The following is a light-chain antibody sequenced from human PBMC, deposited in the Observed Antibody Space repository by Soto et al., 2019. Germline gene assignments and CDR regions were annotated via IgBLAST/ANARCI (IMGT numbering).Light chain of an antibody. CDR3: SSYTSSSTPSVI. CDR2: DVS. J-gene: IGLJ2*01. Sequence: QSVLTQPASVSGSPGQSVTISCTGTGGYNYVSWYQQHPDKAPKLVIYDVSNRPSGVSNRFSGSKSGNTASLTISGLQVEDEADYYCSSYTSSSTPSVIFGGGTQLTVL. CDR1: GGYNY. V-gene: IGLV2-14*03.